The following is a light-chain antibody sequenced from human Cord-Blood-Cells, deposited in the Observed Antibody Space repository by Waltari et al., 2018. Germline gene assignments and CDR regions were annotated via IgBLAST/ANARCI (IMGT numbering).Light chain of an antibody. J-gene: IGLJ2*01. V-gene: IGLV1-44*01. CDR2: RNK. Sequence: QSVLTQPPSASGTPGQRVTISCSGSSSNIGSNTVNWYQQLPGTAPKLLIYRNKQRPSGGPDRFSGSKSGTSASLAISGLQAEDEADYYGAAWDDSLNGPVFGGGTKLTVL. CDR3: AAWDDSLNGPV. CDR1: SSNIGSNT.